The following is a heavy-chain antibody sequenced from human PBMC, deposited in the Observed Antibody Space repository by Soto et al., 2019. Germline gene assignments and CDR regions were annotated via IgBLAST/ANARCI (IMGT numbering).Heavy chain of an antibody. J-gene: IGHJ4*02. CDR3: VKDAGEDGSGWFSIDY. D-gene: IGHD6-19*01. CDR2: ISSNGGST. CDR1: GFTFSSYA. V-gene: IGHV3-64D*08. Sequence: GGSLRLSCSASGFTFSSYAMHWVRQAPGKGLQYVSAISSNGGSTYYADSVKGRFTISRDNSKNTLYLQMSSLRAEDTAVYYCVKDAGEDGSGWFSIDYWGQGTLVTVSS.